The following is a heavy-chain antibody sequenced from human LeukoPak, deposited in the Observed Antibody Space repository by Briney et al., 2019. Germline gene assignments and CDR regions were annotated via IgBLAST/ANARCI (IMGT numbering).Heavy chain of an antibody. CDR1: GYTFTSYY. J-gene: IGHJ4*02. D-gene: IGHD4-17*01. CDR2: INPSGGST. CDR3: ARVRYGDYVHDY. Sequence: ASVKVSCKASGYTFTSYYMHWVRQAPGQGLEWMGIINPSGGSTSYAQKFQGRVTMTRDMSTSTVYMELSSLRSEDTAVYYCARVRYGDYVHDYWGQGTLVTVSS. V-gene: IGHV1-46*01.